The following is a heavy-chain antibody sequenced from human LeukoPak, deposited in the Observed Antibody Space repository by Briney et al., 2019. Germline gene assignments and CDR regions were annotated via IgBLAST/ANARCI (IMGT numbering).Heavy chain of an antibody. CDR1: GFTFSSYE. D-gene: IGHD2-2*01. J-gene: IGHJ6*02. CDR2: ISSSGSTI. CDR3: AREGRSSTYPYGMDV. V-gene: IGHV3-48*03. Sequence: PGGSLRLSCAASGFTFSSYEMNWVRQAPGKGLEWVSYISSSGSTIYYADSVKGRFTISRDNAKNSLYLQMNSLRAEDTAVYYCAREGRSSTYPYGMDVWGQGTTVTVSS.